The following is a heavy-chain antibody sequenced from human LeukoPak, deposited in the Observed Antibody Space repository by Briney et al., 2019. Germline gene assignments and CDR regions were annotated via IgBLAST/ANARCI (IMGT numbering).Heavy chain of an antibody. D-gene: IGHD6-13*01. CDR2: IYYSGST. J-gene: IGHJ4*02. Sequence: PSETLSLTCTVSGGSISSYYWSWIRQPPGKGLEWIGYIYYSGSTNYNPSLKSRVTISVDTSKNQFSLKLSSVTAADTAVYYCARGSSWTFENYWGQGTLVTVSS. CDR1: GGSISSYY. CDR3: ARGSSWTFENY. V-gene: IGHV4-59*08.